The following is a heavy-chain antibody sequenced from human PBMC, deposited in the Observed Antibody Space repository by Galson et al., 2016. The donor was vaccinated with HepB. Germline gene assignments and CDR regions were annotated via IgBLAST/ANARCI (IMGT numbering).Heavy chain of an antibody. CDR1: GVTFRNYG. CDR2: IRRSGDST. Sequence: SLRLPCGASGVTFRNYGMTWVPHAPGKGREVVTNIRRSGDSTDYADSVKGRFNISRDNSKNTLSLQMNSLPADDTAIYYCVQGSTAPAVWGKGTTVTVSS. CDR3: VQGSTAPAV. D-gene: IGHD2-2*01. J-gene: IGHJ6*04. V-gene: IGHV3-23*01.